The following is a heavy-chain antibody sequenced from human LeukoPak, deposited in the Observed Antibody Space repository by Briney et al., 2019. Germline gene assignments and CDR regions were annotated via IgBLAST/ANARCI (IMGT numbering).Heavy chain of an antibody. V-gene: IGHV3-23*01. D-gene: IGHD5-18*01. CDR1: GFSFNNYA. Sequence: AGSLSLSCAASGFSFNNYALSWVRQAPGKELEWVSGISDSGRSTYYADSVKGRFTISRDNSKNTVHLQMNSLRVDDTAVYFCVRHDSYIPYWGQGTQVTVSS. J-gene: IGHJ4*02. CDR3: VRHDSYIPY. CDR2: ISDSGRST.